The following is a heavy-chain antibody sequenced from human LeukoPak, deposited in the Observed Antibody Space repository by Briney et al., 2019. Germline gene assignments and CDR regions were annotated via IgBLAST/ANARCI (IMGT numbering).Heavy chain of an antibody. V-gene: IGHV3-23*01. CDR2: ISGSGGGT. Sequence: GGSLRLSCTASGFTYSFYAMYWVRQAPGKGLEWVSAISGSGGGTSYADAVKGRFTISRDNSKNTIYLQINSLRAEDTAVYFCAKNRGANYYNYYMDVWGKGTTVTVS. D-gene: IGHD4/OR15-4a*01. CDR3: AKNRGANYYNYYMDV. J-gene: IGHJ6*03. CDR1: GFTYSFYA.